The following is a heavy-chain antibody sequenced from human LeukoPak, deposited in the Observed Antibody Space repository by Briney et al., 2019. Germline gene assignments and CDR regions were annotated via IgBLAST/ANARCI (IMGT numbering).Heavy chain of an antibody. D-gene: IGHD3-22*01. J-gene: IGHJ6*03. CDR3: AKSRRYYYDSSGFYYGTRVRREPYHMDV. CDR2: ISSSGSTK. Sequence: TGGSLRLSCAASGFTFSDYYMSWIRQAPGKGLEWVSFISSSGSTKYYADSVKGRFTISRDNAKNSLFLQMNTLRAEDTAVYYCAKSRRYYYDSSGFYYGTRVRREPYHMDVWGKGTTVTVSS. V-gene: IGHV3-11*04. CDR1: GFTFSDYY.